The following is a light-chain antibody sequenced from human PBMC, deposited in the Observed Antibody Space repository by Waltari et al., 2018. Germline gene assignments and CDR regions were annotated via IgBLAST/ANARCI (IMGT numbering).Light chain of an antibody. CDR2: DTT. CDR1: TGAVTTGHS. V-gene: IGLV7-46*01. Sequence: QAVVTHEPSLLVSPRGTVTLTCGSSTGAVTTGHSPYWFQQTPGQAPKTLIDDTTDRHSWTPARFSGSLVWDRAALTLSGAQPEYEADYYCFLSYSGARVSGGGTKLTVL. J-gene: IGLJ3*02. CDR3: FLSYSGARV.